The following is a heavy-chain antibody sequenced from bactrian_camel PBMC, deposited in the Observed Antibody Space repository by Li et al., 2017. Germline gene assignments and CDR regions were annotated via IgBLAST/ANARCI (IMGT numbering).Heavy chain of an antibody. CDR1: GFSASEYY. D-gene: IGHD1*01. J-gene: IGHJ4*01. V-gene: IGHV3S40*01. CDR3: AAKWCWSADFDFNW. CDR2: IDLGDGIT. Sequence: VQLVESGGGSVQARGSLRLSCVASGFSASEYYMAWFRQAPGKEREGVAAIDLGDGITDCADSVIGRFTIPQDGLKNTVLLEMDSLKPEDTAMYYCAAKWCWSADFDFNWWGQGTQVTVS.